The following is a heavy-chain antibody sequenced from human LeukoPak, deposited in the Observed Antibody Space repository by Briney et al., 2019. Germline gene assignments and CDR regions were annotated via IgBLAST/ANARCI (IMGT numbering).Heavy chain of an antibody. V-gene: IGHV3-21*01. CDR2: ISSSSSYI. D-gene: IGHD1-26*01. J-gene: IGHJ5*02. CDR3: ARDGEVGVGRWFDP. CDR1: GFIFSNYA. Sequence: GGSLRLSCAASGFIFSNYAMSWVRQAPGKGLEWVSSISSSSSYIYYADSVKGRFTFSRDNAKNSLSLQMNSLRAEDTAVYYCARDGEVGVGRWFDPWGQGTLVTVSS.